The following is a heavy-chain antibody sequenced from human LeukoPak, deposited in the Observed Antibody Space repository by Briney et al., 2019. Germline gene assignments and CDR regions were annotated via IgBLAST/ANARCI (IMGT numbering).Heavy chain of an antibody. CDR1: GYTFTGYY. Sequence: ASVKVSCKASGYTFTGYYMHWVRQAPGQGLEWMGRINPNSGGTDYAQNFQGRVTMTRDTSVSTAYMELRSLRSDDTAVYYCARKSRGSYLYWGEYYFDYWGQGTLSPSPQ. V-gene: IGHV1-2*06. CDR3: ARKSRGSYLYWGEYYFDY. J-gene: IGHJ4*02. D-gene: IGHD1-26*01. CDR2: INPNSGGT.